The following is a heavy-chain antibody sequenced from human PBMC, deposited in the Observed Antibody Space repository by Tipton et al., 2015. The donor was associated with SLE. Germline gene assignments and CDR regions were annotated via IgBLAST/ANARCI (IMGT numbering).Heavy chain of an antibody. J-gene: IGHJ3*02. D-gene: IGHD3-9*01. Sequence: LRLSCTVSGGSISSHYWSWIRQPPGKGLEWIGYIYYSGSTNYNPSLKSRVTISVDTSKNQFSLKLSSVTTADTAVYYCARVVRYFDWPYAVDIWGQGTMVTVSS. V-gene: IGHV4-59*11. CDR1: GGSISSHY. CDR3: ARVVRYFDWPYAVDI. CDR2: IYYSGST.